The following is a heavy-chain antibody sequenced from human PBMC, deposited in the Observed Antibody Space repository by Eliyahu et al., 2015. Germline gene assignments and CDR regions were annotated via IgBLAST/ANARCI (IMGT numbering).Heavy chain of an antibody. CDR1: GFTFSSYS. D-gene: IGHD3-16*01. CDR3: AGNALGFYGMDV. CDR2: ISSSSSYI. V-gene: IGHV3-21*01. Sequence: EVQLVESGGGLVKPGGXLXLSCAASGFTFSSYSMNWVRQAPGKGREWVSSISSSSSYIYYADSVKGRFTISRDNAKNSLYLQMNSLRAEDTAVYYCAGNALGFYGMDVWGQGTTVTVSS. J-gene: IGHJ6*02.